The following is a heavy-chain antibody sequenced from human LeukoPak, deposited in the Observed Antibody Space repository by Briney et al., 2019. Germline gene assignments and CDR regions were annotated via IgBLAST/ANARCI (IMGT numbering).Heavy chain of an antibody. CDR2: ISGSGGST. Sequence: GGSLRLSCATSGFTFSSNAMSSVRQTPGKGLEWVSGISGSGGSTVYADSVKGRFTISRDNSKNTLYLQMNSLRGEDTAVYYCAKDLLSGSGDFSSGVFDSWGQGTLVTASS. V-gene: IGHV3-23*01. J-gene: IGHJ4*02. D-gene: IGHD3-10*01. CDR1: GFTFSSNA. CDR3: AKDLLSGSGDFSSGVFDS.